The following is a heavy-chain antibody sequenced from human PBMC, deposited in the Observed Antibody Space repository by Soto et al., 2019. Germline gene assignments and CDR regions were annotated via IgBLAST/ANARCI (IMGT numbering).Heavy chain of an antibody. D-gene: IGHD5-18*01. CDR3: ASGGYSYGFDY. V-gene: IGHV4-39*01. J-gene: IGHJ4*02. CDR1: GGSISSSSYY. CDR2: IYYSGST. Sequence: QLQLQESGPGLVKPSETLSLTCTVSGGSISSSSYYWGWIRQPPGKGLEWIGSIYYSGSTYYNPSLKSRVTISVDTSKNQFSLKLSSVTAADTAVYYCASGGYSYGFDYWGQGTLVTVSS.